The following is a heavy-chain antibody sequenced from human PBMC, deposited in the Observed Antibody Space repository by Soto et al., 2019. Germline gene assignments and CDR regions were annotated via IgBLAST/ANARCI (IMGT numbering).Heavy chain of an antibody. J-gene: IGHJ4*02. CDR2: ISSSSSYI. Sequence: EVQLVESGGGLVKPGGSLRLSCAASGFTFSSYSMNWVRQAPGKVLEWGSSISSSSSYIYYADSVKGRFTISRDNAKNSLYLQMNSLRAEDTAVYYCARDSRAGGYFDYWGQGTLVTVSS. V-gene: IGHV3-21*01. CDR1: GFTFSSYS. CDR3: ARDSRAGGYFDY.